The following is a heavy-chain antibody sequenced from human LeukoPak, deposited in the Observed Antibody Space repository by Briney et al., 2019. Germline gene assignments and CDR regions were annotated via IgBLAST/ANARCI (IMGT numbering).Heavy chain of an antibody. CDR3: ARAKRIFGVANRGYFDY. D-gene: IGHD3-3*01. CDR2: TYYRSKWYN. V-gene: IGHV6-1*01. Sequence: SRTLSLTCAVSGDSVSSNSAAWNWIRQSPSRGLEWLGRTYYRSKWYNDYAVSVKSRITINPDTSKNQFSLQLNSVTPEDTAVYYCARAKRIFGVANRGYFDYWGQGTLVTVSS. CDR1: GDSVSSNSAA. J-gene: IGHJ4*02.